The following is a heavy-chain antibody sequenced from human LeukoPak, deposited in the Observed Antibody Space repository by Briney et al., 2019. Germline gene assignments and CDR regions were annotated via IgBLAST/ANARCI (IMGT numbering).Heavy chain of an antibody. V-gene: IGHV1-18*01. CDR2: ISAYNANT. CDR1: GYIFSSYG. CDR3: ARDLAYYDSSGYRERWFDP. D-gene: IGHD3-22*01. J-gene: IGHJ5*02. Sequence: ASVKVSCKASGYIFSSYGISWVRQAPGQGLEWMGWISAYNANTNYAQKLQGRVTMTTDTSTSTAYMELRSLRSDDTAVYYCARDLAYYDSSGYRERWFDPWGQGTLVTVSS.